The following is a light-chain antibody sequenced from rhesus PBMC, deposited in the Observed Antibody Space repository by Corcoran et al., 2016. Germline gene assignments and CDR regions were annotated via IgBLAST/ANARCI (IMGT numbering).Light chain of an antibody. CDR1: QDISAD. J-gene: IGKJ1*01. CDR2: GAS. V-gene: IGKV1-25*01. Sequence: DIQMTQSPSSLSASVGDRVTITCRASQDISADLAWYQQKPGKAPKLLIYGASTLLGGVPSRFSGSGSGTDFTLTLSSLQPGDFATYFCQQHKSKPWTFGQGTKVEIK. CDR3: QQHKSKPWT.